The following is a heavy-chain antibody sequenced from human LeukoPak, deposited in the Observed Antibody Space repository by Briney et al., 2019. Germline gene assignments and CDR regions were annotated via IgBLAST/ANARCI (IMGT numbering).Heavy chain of an antibody. CDR1: GFTFSSYA. D-gene: IGHD3-10*02. V-gene: IGHV3-23*01. J-gene: IGHJ4*02. CDR3: ATYVRGDFDY. CDR2: VNGGGGST. Sequence: GGSLRLSCATSGFTFSSYAMSWVRQAPGKGLEWVSTVNGGGGSTWYADSVKGRFTISRDNSKNTLYLQMNSLRAEDTAVYYCATYVRGDFDYWGQGTLVTVSS.